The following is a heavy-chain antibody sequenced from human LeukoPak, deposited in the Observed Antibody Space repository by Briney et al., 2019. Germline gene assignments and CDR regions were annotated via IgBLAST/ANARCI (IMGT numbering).Heavy chain of an antibody. CDR2: IYSGGST. Sequence: GGSLRLSCAASGFTFSSYWMHWVRHTPGKGLEWVSVIYSGGSTYYADSVKGRFTISRHNSKNTLYLQMNSLRAEDTAVYYCARDRDTASGYAFDIWGRGTMVTVSS. V-gene: IGHV3-53*04. CDR1: GFTFSSYW. J-gene: IGHJ3*02. D-gene: IGHD5-18*01. CDR3: ARDRDTASGYAFDI.